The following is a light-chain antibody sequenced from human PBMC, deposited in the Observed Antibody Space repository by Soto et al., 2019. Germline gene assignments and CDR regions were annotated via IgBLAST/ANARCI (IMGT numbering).Light chain of an antibody. CDR2: DVS. CDR1: SSDVGGYNY. CDR3: SSYTSSSTLEV. Sequence: QPALTQPASVSGSPGQSITISCTGTSSDVGGYNYVSWYQQHPGKAPKLMIYDVSNRPSGVSNRFSGSKSGNTASLTISGLQAEDEADYYCSSYTSSSTLEVFGTGTRSPS. V-gene: IGLV2-14*01. J-gene: IGLJ1*01.